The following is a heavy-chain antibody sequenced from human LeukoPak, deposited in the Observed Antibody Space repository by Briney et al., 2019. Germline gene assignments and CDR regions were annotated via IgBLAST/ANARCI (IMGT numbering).Heavy chain of an antibody. Sequence: SETLSLTCTVSGGSISSYYWSWIRQPPGKGLEWIGYIYYSGRTNYNPSLKSRVTISVDTSKNQFSLKLNSVTAADTAVYYCASCVGTVTTLGAFDIWGQGTMVTVSS. V-gene: IGHV4-59*01. J-gene: IGHJ3*02. D-gene: IGHD4-17*01. CDR2: IYYSGRT. CDR3: ASCVGTVTTLGAFDI. CDR1: GGSISSYY.